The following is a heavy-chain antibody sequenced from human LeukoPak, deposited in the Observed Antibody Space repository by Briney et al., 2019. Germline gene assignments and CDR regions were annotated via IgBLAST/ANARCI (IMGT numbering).Heavy chain of an antibody. CDR2: INSDGTTT. J-gene: IGHJ4*02. V-gene: IGHV3-74*01. CDR3: ARSYNYRFDY. CDR1: GFTVNSYW. D-gene: IGHD5-24*01. Sequence: GSLRLSCEVSGFTVNSYWMHWVRQGPGKGLVWVSHINSDGTTTSYADSVKGRFTISRDNAKNTLYLEMNNLRAEDTAVYYCARSYNYRFDYWGQGTLVIVSS.